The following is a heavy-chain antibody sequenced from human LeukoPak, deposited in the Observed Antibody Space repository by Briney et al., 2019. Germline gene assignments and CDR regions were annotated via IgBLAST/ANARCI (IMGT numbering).Heavy chain of an antibody. D-gene: IGHD6-6*01. V-gene: IGHV4-59*01. CDR2: IYHSGST. Sequence: SETLSLTCTVSGGSISTYYWNWIRQPPGKGLEWIGYIYHSGSTNYNPSLQSRVTISVDTSKNQFSLNLNPVTAADTAVYYCARGGAARLHFQNWGQGTLVTVSS. J-gene: IGHJ1*01. CDR3: ARGGAARLHFQN. CDR1: GGSISTYY.